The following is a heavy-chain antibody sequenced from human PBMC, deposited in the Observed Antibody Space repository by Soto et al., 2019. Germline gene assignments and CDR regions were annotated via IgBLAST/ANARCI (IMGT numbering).Heavy chain of an antibody. J-gene: IGHJ4*02. D-gene: IGHD1-26*01. CDR1: GFTFSSYA. Sequence: EVQLLESGGGLVQPGGSLRLSCAASGFTFSSYAMSWVRQAPGKGLEWVSAISGSGGSTYYADSVKGRFTISRDNAKNTLYLQMNSLRAEDTAVYYCAKNVLEWELPSPFDYWGQGTLVTVSS. CDR2: ISGSGGST. CDR3: AKNVLEWELPSPFDY. V-gene: IGHV3-23*01.